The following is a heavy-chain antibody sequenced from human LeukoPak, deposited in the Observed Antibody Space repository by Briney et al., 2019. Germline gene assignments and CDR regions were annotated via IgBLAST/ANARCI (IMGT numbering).Heavy chain of an antibody. CDR1: GFTFSSYE. V-gene: IGHV3-48*03. CDR2: ISNSGSTI. CDR3: ARTGRGYDFWSGSYCYMDV. Sequence: GGSLRLSCAASGFTFSSYEMNWVRQAPGKGLEWISYISNSGSTIYYADSVKGRFTISRDDAKNSLYLQMNSLRAEDTAVYYCARTGRGYDFWSGSYCYMDVWGKGTTVTVSS. D-gene: IGHD3-3*01. J-gene: IGHJ6*03.